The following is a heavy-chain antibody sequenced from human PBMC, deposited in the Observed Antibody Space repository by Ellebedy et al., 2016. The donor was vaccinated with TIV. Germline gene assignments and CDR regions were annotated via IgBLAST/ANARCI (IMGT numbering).Heavy chain of an antibody. J-gene: IGHJ4*02. CDR1: GFTFGNYA. CDR2: ITISENA. V-gene: IGHV3-23*01. CDR3: ARPTVLTPHEDF. D-gene: IGHD4-23*01. Sequence: GGSLRLSXAASGFTFGNYAMSWVRQATGKGLEWVSEITISENAYYTDSVKGRFTISRDNAKNTLYLQMNSLKAEDTAVYYCARPTVLTPHEDFWGQGTLVTVSS.